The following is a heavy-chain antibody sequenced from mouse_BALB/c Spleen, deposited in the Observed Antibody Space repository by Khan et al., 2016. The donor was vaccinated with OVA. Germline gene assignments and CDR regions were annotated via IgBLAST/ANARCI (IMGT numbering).Heavy chain of an antibody. CDR1: GYSITSDYA. CDR3: PRSLMYYYGSSPY. J-gene: IGHJ3*01. Sequence: EVQLQESGPGLVKPSQSLSLTCTVTGYSITSDYAWNWIRQFPGNKLEWMGYISYSGSTSYNPSPKSRISITRDTSKNQFFLQLNSVTTEDTATYYCPRSLMYYYGSSPYWGQGTLVTVSA. CDR2: ISYSGST. V-gene: IGHV3-2*02. D-gene: IGHD1-1*01.